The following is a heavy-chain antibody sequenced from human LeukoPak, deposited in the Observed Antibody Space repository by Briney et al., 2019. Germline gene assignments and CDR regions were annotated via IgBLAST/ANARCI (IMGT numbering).Heavy chain of an antibody. Sequence: ASVKVSCKASGYTFTSYGISWLRQAPVQGLEWMGWISAYNGNTNYAQKLQGRVTMTTDTSTSTAYMELRSLRSDDTAVYYCARGDDFWSGYFQTPMDYWGQGTLVTVSS. V-gene: IGHV1-18*01. CDR3: ARGDDFWSGYFQTPMDY. CDR2: ISAYNGNT. J-gene: IGHJ4*02. CDR1: GYTFTSYG. D-gene: IGHD3-3*01.